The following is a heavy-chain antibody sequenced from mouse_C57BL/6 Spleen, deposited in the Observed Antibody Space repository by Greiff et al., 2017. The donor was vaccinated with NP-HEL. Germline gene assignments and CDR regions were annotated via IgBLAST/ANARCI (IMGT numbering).Heavy chain of an antibody. Sequence: EVQLQQSGPELVKPGASVKISCKASGYTFTDYYMNWVKQSHGKSLEWIGDINPNNGGTSYNQKFKGKATLTVDKSSSTAYMELRSLTSEDSAVYYCARIGHYYWFDDWGQGTTLTVSS. J-gene: IGHJ2*01. CDR1: GYTFTDYY. CDR2: INPNNGGT. D-gene: IGHD1-2*01. V-gene: IGHV1-26*01. CDR3: ARIGHYYWFDD.